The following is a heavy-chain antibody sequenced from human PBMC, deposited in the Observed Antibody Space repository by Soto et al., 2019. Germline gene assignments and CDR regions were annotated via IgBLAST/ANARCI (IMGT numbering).Heavy chain of an antibody. CDR3: ARDLGATATSYFDY. Sequence: EVQLVESGGGLVQPGGSLRLSCAVSGFTVSSNYMSWVRQAPGKGLEWLSVIYSGGSAYYADSMKGRCTISRDNSKNTLYLHMNSLRADDTAIYYCARDLGATATSYFDYWGQGTLVTVSS. V-gene: IGHV3-66*01. CDR2: IYSGGSA. CDR1: GFTVSSNY. J-gene: IGHJ4*03. D-gene: IGHD2-21*02.